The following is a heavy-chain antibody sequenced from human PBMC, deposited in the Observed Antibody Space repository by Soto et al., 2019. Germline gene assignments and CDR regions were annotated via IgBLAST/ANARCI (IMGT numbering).Heavy chain of an antibody. CDR2: VSPPFRTS. CDR3: ARVRDYGSGSYSPYGMDV. CDR1: GVSFNNNG. D-gene: IGHD3-10*01. J-gene: IGHJ6*02. Sequence: QVQLVQSGAEVKKPGSSVKVSCKTSGVSFNNNGIGWVRQAPGHGLEWMGGVSPPFRTSNYARKFQGRISITADASTGTVNMELSSLTSEDTAQYYCARVRDYGSGSYSPYGMDVWGQGTTVTVSS. V-gene: IGHV1-69*01.